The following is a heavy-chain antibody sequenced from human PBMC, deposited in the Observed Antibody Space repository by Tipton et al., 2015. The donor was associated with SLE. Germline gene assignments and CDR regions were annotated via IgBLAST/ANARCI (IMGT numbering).Heavy chain of an antibody. CDR3: ARQGTGFGSGRDDY. V-gene: IGHV4-39*01. D-gene: IGHD1-14*01. CDR2: IYYSGST. Sequence: TLSLTCTVSGGSISSSSYYWGWIRQPPGKEPEWIGSIYYSGSTYYNPSLKSRVTASVDTSKNQFSLSLYSVTVDDTAVYYCARQGTGFGSGRDDYWGQGIPVTVSS. CDR1: GGSISSSSYY. J-gene: IGHJ4*02.